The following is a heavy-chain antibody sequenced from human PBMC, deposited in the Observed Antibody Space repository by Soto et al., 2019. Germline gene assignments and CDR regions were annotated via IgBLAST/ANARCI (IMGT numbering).Heavy chain of an antibody. V-gene: IGHV1-69*01. J-gene: IGHJ4*02. CDR1: GGSLSNYV. D-gene: IGHD1-26*01. CDR3: ATEGFSGSYLPN. CDR2: IIPLSGTT. Sequence: QVQLVQSGAEVKKPGSSVRVSCKASGGSLSNYVIKWVRQAPGQGLEWVGGIIPLSGTTNYAQRFQGRVTINADVSTSTAYMELSSLRSEDTAVYYCATEGFSGSYLPNWGQGILVTVSS.